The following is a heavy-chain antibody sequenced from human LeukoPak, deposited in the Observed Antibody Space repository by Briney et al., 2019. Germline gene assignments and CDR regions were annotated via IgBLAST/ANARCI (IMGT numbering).Heavy chain of an antibody. Sequence: SETLSLTCAVYGGSFSGYYWSWIRQPPGNGLEWIGEINHSGSTNYNPSLKSRVTISVDTSKNQFSLKLSSVTAADTAVYYCARARRDGYNLASLYYFDYWGQGTLVTVSS. CDR2: INHSGST. V-gene: IGHV4-34*01. CDR3: ARARRDGYNLASLYYFDY. D-gene: IGHD5-24*01. CDR1: GGSFSGYY. J-gene: IGHJ4*02.